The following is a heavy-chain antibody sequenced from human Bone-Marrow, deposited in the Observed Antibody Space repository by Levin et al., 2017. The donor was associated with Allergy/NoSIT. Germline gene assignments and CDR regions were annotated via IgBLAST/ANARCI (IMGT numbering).Heavy chain of an antibody. V-gene: IGHV3-72*01. J-gene: IGHJ4*02. CDR1: GFSFSDHY. Sequence: GGSLRLSCAASGFSFSDHYMDWVRQAPGKGLELVGRVKNKANSYITEYAASVKGRFTISRDDSKNSVYLQMNSLKTEDTAVYYCLIVGGTKVWGQGTLVTVSS. CDR3: LIVGGTKV. CDR2: VKNKANSYIT. D-gene: IGHD1-26*01.